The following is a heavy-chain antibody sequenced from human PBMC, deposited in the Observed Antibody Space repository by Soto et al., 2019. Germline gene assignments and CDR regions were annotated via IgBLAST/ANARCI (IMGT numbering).Heavy chain of an antibody. D-gene: IGHD3-3*01. CDR3: ARGPIYITIFGVVISNWFDP. CDR1: GGSISSGEYY. Sequence: PSETLSLTCTVSGGSISSGEYYWSWSRQPPGKGLEWIGYINYGGSTNYNPSLKGRTAISVDTSKNQFSLKLSSVTAADTAVYYCARGPIYITIFGVVISNWFDPWGQGTLVTVSS. V-gene: IGHV4-30-4*01. CDR2: INYGGST. J-gene: IGHJ5*02.